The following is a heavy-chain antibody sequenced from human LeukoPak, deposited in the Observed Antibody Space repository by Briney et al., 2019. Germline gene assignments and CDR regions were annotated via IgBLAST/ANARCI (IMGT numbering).Heavy chain of an antibody. CDR2: ISRSSSYI. Sequence: GGSLRLSCAASGFTFSSYSMNWVRQAPGKGLEWVSSISRSSSYIYYAYSVKGRFTITRDNAKNSLYLKMNSLRAEDTAVYYCAREAITFGGVIVPFDYWGQGTLVTVSS. V-gene: IGHV3-21*01. CDR3: AREAITFGGVIVPFDY. J-gene: IGHJ4*02. D-gene: IGHD3-16*02. CDR1: GFTFSSYS.